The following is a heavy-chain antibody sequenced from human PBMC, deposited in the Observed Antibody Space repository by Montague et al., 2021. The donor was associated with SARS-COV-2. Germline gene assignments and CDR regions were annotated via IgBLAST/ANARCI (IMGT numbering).Heavy chain of an antibody. CDR1: GDSISSSNW. J-gene: IGHJ4*02. Sequence: SETLSLTCAVSGDSISSSNWWSWVCQPPGKGLEWVGEIYHGGSTNYNPSLKSRVTMSIDESRDQFSLSLSSLTAADTAVYYCARLDGLGYWGQGTLVAVSS. V-gene: IGHV4-4*02. D-gene: IGHD3/OR15-3a*01. CDR3: ARLDGLGY. CDR2: IYHGGST.